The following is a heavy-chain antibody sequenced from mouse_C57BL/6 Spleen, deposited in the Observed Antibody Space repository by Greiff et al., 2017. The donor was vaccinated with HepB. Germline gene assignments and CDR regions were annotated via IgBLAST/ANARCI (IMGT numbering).Heavy chain of an antibody. V-gene: IGHV1-42*01. J-gene: IGHJ4*01. Sequence: EVQLQQSGPELVKPGASVKISCKASGYSFTGYYMNWVKQSPEKSLEWIGEINPSTGGTTYNQKFKAKATLTVDKSSSTAYMQLKSLTSEDSAVYYCARSLTGTEGYAMDYWGQGTSVTVSS. CDR1: GYSFTGYY. D-gene: IGHD4-1*01. CDR2: INPSTGGT. CDR3: ARSLTGTEGYAMDY.